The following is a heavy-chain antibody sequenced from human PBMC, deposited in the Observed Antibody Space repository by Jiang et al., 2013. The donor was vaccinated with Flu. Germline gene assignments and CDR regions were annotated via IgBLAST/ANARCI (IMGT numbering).Heavy chain of an antibody. D-gene: IGHD2-2*01. CDR1: GGTFSSYA. CDR3: ARRTHNIVVVPAAIEYYFDY. CDR2: IIPIFGTA. J-gene: IGHJ4*02. V-gene: IGHV1-69*06. Sequence: SGAEVKKPGSSVKVSCKASGGTFSSYAISWVRQAPGQGLEWMGGIIPIFGTANYAQKFQGRVTITADKSTSTAYMELSSLRSEDTAVYYCARRTHNIVVVPAAIEYYFDYWGQGTLVTVSS.